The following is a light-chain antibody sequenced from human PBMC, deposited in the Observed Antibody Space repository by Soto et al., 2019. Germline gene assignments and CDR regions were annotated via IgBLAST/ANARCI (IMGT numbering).Light chain of an antibody. CDR1: QGIGNT. V-gene: IGKV3-15*01. CDR2: GAS. CDR3: QQYNNWRALT. Sequence: EIVITQSPATLSVSPGERATLSCRASQGIGNTLAWYQQKPGQAPRLLIYGASTRANGIPDRFSGSGSGTELTLTISSLQSQDFAVYACQQYNNWRALTFGGGTKVDIK. J-gene: IGKJ4*01.